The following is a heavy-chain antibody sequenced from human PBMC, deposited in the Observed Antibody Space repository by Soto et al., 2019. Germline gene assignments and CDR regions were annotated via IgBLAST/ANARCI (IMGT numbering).Heavy chain of an antibody. J-gene: IGHJ4*02. CDR2: IIPIFGTA. Sequence: QVQLVQSGAEVKKPGSSVKVSCKASGGTFSSYAISWVRQAPGQGLEWMGGIIPIFGTANYAQKFQGRVTITADESTRTAYMELSSLRSEDTAVYYCARLGYCSSTSCYPPYYFDYWGQGTLVTVSS. CDR1: GGTFSSYA. V-gene: IGHV1-69*01. D-gene: IGHD2-2*01. CDR3: ARLGYCSSTSCYPPYYFDY.